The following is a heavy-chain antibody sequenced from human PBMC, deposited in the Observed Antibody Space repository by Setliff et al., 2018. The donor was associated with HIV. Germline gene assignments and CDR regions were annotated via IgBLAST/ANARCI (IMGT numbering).Heavy chain of an antibody. CDR3: ARLSIPAYYYMDV. D-gene: IGHD2-21*01. Sequence: GASVKVSCKASGYTFTSYDINWVRQATGQGLEWMGWMNPNSGNTGYAQKFQGRVTMTTVTSTSTAYMELRSLRSDDTAVYYCARLSIPAYYYMDVWGKGTTVTSP. CDR1: GYTFTSYD. J-gene: IGHJ6*03. V-gene: IGHV1-8*02. CDR2: MNPNSGNT.